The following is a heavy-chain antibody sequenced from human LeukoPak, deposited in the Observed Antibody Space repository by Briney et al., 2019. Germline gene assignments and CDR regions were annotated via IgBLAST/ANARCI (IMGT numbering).Heavy chain of an antibody. V-gene: IGHV3-23*01. Sequence: PGGSLRLSCAASGFTFSSYAMSWVRQAPGKGLEWVSVISGNGDSTYYADSVKGRFTISRDNAKNSLYLQMNSLRAEDTAVYYCARGVAAAGPVQHWGQGTLVTVSS. J-gene: IGHJ1*01. CDR3: ARGVAAAGPVQH. CDR1: GFTFSSYA. D-gene: IGHD6-13*01. CDR2: ISGNGDST.